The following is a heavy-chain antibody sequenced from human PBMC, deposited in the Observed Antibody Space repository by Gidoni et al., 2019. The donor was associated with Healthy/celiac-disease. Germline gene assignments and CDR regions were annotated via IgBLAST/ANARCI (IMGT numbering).Heavy chain of an antibody. J-gene: IGHJ4*02. CDR1: GFTFSSYE. CDR3: AKKSYYFDY. V-gene: IGHV3-48*03. Sequence: EVQLVESGGGLVQPGGSLRLSCAASGFTFSSYEMNWVRQAPGKGLECVSYIISSGSTIYYADSVKGRFTISRDNAKNSLYLQMSSLRAEDTAVYYCAKKSYYFDYWGQGTLVTVSS. CDR2: IISSGSTI.